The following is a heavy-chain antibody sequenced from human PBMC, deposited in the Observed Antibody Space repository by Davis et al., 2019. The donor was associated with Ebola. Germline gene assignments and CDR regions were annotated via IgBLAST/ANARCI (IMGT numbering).Heavy chain of an antibody. V-gene: IGHV1-46*01. J-gene: IGHJ3*02. D-gene: IGHD3-22*01. Sequence: VKVPCKASGYRFTSYYMHWVRQAPGQGLEWMGIINPITGGTSYAQNFQVRVNMTRDTSTSTVYMELSSLRSEDTAVYYCAREGGRYYDSSGYVFDIWGQGTMVKVSS. CDR3: AREGGRYYDSSGYVFDI. CDR2: INPITGGT. CDR1: GYRFTSYY.